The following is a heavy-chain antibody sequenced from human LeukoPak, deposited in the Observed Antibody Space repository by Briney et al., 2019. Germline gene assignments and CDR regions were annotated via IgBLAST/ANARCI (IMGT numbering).Heavy chain of an antibody. J-gene: IGHJ4*02. D-gene: IGHD6-19*01. Sequence: GGSLRLSCAASGFTFSSYAMSWVRQAPGKGLEWVSAISGSGGSTYYADSVKGRFTISRDNSKNTLYLQMNSLRAEDTAVYYCAKDDEIHQWLAPTFDYWGQGTLVTVSS. CDR2: ISGSGGST. V-gene: IGHV3-23*01. CDR3: AKDDEIHQWLAPTFDY. CDR1: GFTFSSYA.